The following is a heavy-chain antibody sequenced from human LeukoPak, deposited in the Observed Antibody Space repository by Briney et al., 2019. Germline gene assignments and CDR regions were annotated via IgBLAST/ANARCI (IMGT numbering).Heavy chain of an antibody. J-gene: IGHJ6*03. D-gene: IGHD2-8*01. CDR2: ISGSGTII. V-gene: IGHV3-48*03. Sequence: GGSLRLSCAASGFTFSTYEMNWVRQAPGKGLEWVSHISGSGTIIYYADSVKGRFTISRDNAKNSLYLQMNSLRAEDTAVYYCAKMEGQRLYDYCMDVWGRGTTVTVSS. CDR3: AKMEGQRLYDYCMDV. CDR1: GFTFSTYE.